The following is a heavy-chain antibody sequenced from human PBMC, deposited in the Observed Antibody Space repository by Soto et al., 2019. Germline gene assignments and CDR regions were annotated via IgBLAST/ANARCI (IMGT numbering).Heavy chain of an antibody. V-gene: IGHV4-34*01. Sequence: QVQLQQWGAGLLKPSETLSLTCAVYGGSFSGYYWSWIRQPPGKGLEWIGEINHSGSTNYNPSLKSRVTISVDTSKNQFSLKLSSVTAADTAVYYCARGRKSSSLHWFDPWGQGTLVTVSS. CDR1: GGSFSGYY. J-gene: IGHJ5*02. D-gene: IGHD6-6*01. CDR2: INHSGST. CDR3: ARGRKSSSLHWFDP.